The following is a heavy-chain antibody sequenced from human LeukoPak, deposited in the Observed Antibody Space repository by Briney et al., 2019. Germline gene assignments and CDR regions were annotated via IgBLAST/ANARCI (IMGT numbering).Heavy chain of an antibody. J-gene: IGHJ4*02. D-gene: IGHD6-13*01. CDR3: ARVRLAAHGTCFGY. Sequence: GGSLRLSCAASGFTFSNHGMHWVRQAPGKGPEWVAFIRHDGRDKDYADSVQGRFTISRDNSENTLYVLMSSLRAEDTAVYYCARVRLAAHGTCFGYWGQGTLVTVSS. V-gene: IGHV3-30*02. CDR2: IRHDGRDK. CDR1: GFTFSNHG.